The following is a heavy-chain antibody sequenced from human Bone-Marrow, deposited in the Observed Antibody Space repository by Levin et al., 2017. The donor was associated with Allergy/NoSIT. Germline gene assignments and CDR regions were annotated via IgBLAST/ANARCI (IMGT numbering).Heavy chain of an antibody. D-gene: IGHD3-16*01. CDR2: ISSGSITI. CDR3: ARDYYDNTRGMDV. J-gene: IGHJ6*02. CDR1: GFTFSDYY. V-gene: IGHV3-11*01. Sequence: GGSLRLSCAASGFTFSDYYMSWIRQAPGKGLEWISYISSGSITIYYADSVQGRFTISRDDAKNSLYLQMNSLRAEDTAVYYCARDYYDNTRGMDVWGQGTTVTVSS.